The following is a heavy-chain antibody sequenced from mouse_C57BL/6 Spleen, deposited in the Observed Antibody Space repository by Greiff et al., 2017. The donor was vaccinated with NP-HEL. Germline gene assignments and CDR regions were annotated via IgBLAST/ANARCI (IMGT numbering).Heavy chain of an antibody. J-gene: IGHJ2*01. CDR3: ANGYYGSSHLFDY. CDR1: GFNIKDYY. Sequence: EVQLQQSGAELVKPGASVKLSCTASGFNIKDYYMHWVKQRTEQGLEWIGRIDPEDGETKYAQKFQGKDTITADTSSNTAYLQLSSLTSEATAVYCCANGYYGSSHLFDYWGQGTTLTVAS. CDR2: IDPEDGET. D-gene: IGHD1-1*01. V-gene: IGHV14-2*01.